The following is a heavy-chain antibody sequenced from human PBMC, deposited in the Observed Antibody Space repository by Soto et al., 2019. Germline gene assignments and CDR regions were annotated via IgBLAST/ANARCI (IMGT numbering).Heavy chain of an antibody. J-gene: IGHJ6*02. Sequence: RLSCAASGFTFSNFEMHWVRQAPGKGLEWVSYINNAGSTKYYAESVKGRFTISRDNARNSLFLQMNSLRAEGTAVYYCARAECSSPDCLTAYYSYGLDVWGQGSTVTVYS. CDR1: GFTFSNFE. CDR3: ARAECSSPDCLTAYYSYGLDV. D-gene: IGHD3-9*01. V-gene: IGHV3-48*03. CDR2: INNAGSTK.